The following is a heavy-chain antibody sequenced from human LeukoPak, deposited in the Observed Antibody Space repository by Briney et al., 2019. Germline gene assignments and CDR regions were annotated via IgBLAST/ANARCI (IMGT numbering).Heavy chain of an antibody. D-gene: IGHD3-16*01. CDR3: ARESHRLYDYVWGSYESKHY. CDR2: ISAYNGNT. Sequence: GASVKVSCKASGYTFTNYGISWLRQPPGQGLEWMGWISAYNGNTNYAQKLQGRVTMTTDTSTSTAYMELRSLRSDDTAVYYCARESHRLYDYVWGSYESKHYWGQGTLVTVSS. V-gene: IGHV1-18*01. CDR1: GYTFTNYG. J-gene: IGHJ4*02.